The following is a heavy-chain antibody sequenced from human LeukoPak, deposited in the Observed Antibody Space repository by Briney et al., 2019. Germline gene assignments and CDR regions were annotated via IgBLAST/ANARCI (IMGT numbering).Heavy chain of an antibody. CDR2: IYYRGST. J-gene: IGHJ5*02. V-gene: IGHV4-59*01. Sequence: SETLSLTCTVSGGSISSYYWSWIRQPPGKGLEWIGYIYYRGSTNYNPSLKSRVTISVDTSKNQFSLKLSSVTAADTAVYYCARGTIAAAGPGWFDPWGQGTLVTVSS. CDR1: GGSISSYY. CDR3: ARGTIAAAGPGWFDP. D-gene: IGHD6-13*01.